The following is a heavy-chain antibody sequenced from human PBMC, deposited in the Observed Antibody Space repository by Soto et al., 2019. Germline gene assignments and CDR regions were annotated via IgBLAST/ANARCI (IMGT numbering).Heavy chain of an antibody. J-gene: IGHJ6*02. CDR1: GGSISSSSYY. Sequence: PSETLSLTCTVSGGSISSSSYYWGWVRQAPGKGLEWVSGISNSGDTIYYADSVKGRFTISRDNFKNTLYLQMNSLRADDTAVYYCADPVPAPTHYDYYDMDVWGQGTTVTVSS. D-gene: IGHD2-2*01. V-gene: IGHV3-23*01. CDR3: ADPVPAPTHYDYYDMDV. CDR2: ISNSGDTI.